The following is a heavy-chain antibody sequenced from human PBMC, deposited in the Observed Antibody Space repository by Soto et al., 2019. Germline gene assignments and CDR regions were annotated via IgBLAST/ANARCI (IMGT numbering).Heavy chain of an antibody. CDR2: IYYSGST. D-gene: IGHD3-10*01. V-gene: IGHV4-59*12. CDR1: GGSISGYY. CDR3: ARAGWFGDYYYYGMDV. J-gene: IGHJ6*02. Sequence: PSETLSLTCTVSGGSISGYYWSWIRQPPGKGLEWIGYIYYSGSTNYNPSLKSRVTMSVDTSRNQFSLKLSSVTAADTAVYYCARAGWFGDYYYYGMDVWGQGTTVTVSS.